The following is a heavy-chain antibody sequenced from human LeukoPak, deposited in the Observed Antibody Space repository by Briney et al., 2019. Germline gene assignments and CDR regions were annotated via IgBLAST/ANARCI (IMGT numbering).Heavy chain of an antibody. V-gene: IGHV4-39*01. D-gene: IGHD2/OR15-2a*01. CDR1: GDSISSGSYY. Sequence: PSETLSLTCTVSGDSISSGSYYYGWIRQPPGKGLEWVGSVYYRGATYYSPSLESRVTISVDTSKSQFSLKLSSVTAADTAVYYCATGSSIYHYYYYMDVWGKGTTVTVSS. CDR3: ATGSSIYHYYYYMDV. J-gene: IGHJ6*03. CDR2: VYYRGAT.